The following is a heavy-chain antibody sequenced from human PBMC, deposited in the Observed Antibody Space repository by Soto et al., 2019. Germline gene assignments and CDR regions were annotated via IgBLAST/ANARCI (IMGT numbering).Heavy chain of an antibody. V-gene: IGHV3-23*01. CDR3: ADCSVRGSPIDV. CDR2: ISGSGGST. CDR1: GFTFSSYA. J-gene: IGHJ6*02. Sequence: EVQLLESGGGFVQPGGSLRLSCAASGFTFSSYAMSWVRQAPGKGLEWVSAISGSGGSTYYADSVKGRFTISRDNSKNTLYLQMNSLRAEDTAVYYCADCSVRGSPIDVWGQGTTVTVSS. D-gene: IGHD2-15*01.